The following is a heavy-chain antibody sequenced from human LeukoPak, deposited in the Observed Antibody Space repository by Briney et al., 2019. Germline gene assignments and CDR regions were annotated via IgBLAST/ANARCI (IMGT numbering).Heavy chain of an antibody. J-gene: IGHJ4*02. CDR1: SGSIYSSSYY. V-gene: IGHV4-39*01. Sequence: PSETLSLTCTVSSGSIYSSSYYWGWIRQPPGKGLEWIGSIYFSGSTYYNPSLKSRVTISVDTSKNQFFLKLSSVTAADTAVYFCARQYDYIWGSFYWGQGTLVTVSS. CDR3: ARQYDYIWGSFY. CDR2: IYFSGST. D-gene: IGHD3-16*01.